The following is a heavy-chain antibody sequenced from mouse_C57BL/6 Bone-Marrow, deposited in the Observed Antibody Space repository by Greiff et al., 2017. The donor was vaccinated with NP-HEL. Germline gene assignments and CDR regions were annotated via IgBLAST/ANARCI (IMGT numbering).Heavy chain of an antibody. CDR3: TTGDAMDY. CDR2: IDPENGDT. V-gene: IGHV14-4*01. Sequence: VQLQQSGAELVRPGASVKLSCTASGFNIKDDYMHWVQQRPEQGLEWIGWIDPENGDTEYASKFQGKATITADTSSNTAYLQLSSLTSEDTAVYYCTTGDAMDYWGQGTSVTVSS. CDR1: GFNIKDDY. J-gene: IGHJ4*01.